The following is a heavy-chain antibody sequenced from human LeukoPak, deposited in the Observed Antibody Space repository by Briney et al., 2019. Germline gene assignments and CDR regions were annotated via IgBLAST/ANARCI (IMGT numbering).Heavy chain of an antibody. CDR1: GYTFTSYG. D-gene: IGHD3-3*01. CDR3: ASGNDFWSGSSPMDV. V-gene: IGHV1-18*01. CDR2: ISAYNGNT. Sequence: GASVKVSCKASGYTFTSYGISWVRHAPGQGLEWMGWISAYNGNTNYAQKLQGRVTMTTDTSTSTAYMELRSLRSDDTAVYYCASGNDFWSGSSPMDVWGKGTTVTVSS. J-gene: IGHJ6*03.